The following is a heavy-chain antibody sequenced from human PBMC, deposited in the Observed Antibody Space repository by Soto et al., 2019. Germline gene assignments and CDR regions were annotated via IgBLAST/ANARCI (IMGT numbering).Heavy chain of an antibody. CDR3: ATQEVGGSYVYTFHP. Sequence: QLQLQESGPGLVKPSETLSLTCTVSGGSISSSNYYWGWIRQPPGKGLEWIGSIYYSGSTYYNPSLSCQVTKSVDTSTNQFSLKLSPVTGADTAVYYCATQEVGGSYVYTFHPWGQGTLVTVSS. CDR2: IYYSGST. V-gene: IGHV4-39*01. CDR1: GGSISSSNYY. J-gene: IGHJ5*02. D-gene: IGHD1-26*01.